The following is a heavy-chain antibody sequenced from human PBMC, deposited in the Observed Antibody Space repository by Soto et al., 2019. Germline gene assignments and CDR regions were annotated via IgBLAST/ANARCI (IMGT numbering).Heavy chain of an antibody. D-gene: IGHD3-3*01. CDR3: AKKIRFLEWSLDY. V-gene: IGHV3-30*18. CDR1: GFTFSSYG. CDR2: ISYDGSNK. J-gene: IGHJ4*02. Sequence: GGSLRLSCAASGFTFSSYGMHWVRQAPGKGLEWVAVISYDGSNKYYADSVKGRFTISRDNSKNTLYLQMNSLRAEDTAVYYCAKKIRFLEWSLDYWGQGTLVTVSS.